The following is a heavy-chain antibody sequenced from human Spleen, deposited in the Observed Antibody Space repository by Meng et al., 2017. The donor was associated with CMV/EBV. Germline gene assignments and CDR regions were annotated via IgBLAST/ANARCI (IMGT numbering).Heavy chain of an antibody. CDR1: GGSVSSDTCY. CDR2: IHFSGST. V-gene: IGHV4-61*01. CDR3: ARGSSFGNWFDP. J-gene: IGHJ5*02. D-gene: IGHD6-6*01. Sequence: VSGGSVSSDTCYWTWIRQCTGKGLEWSGYIHFSGSTNYNPSLKSRVNISVDTSKNQLSLRLRSVTAADTAVYYCARGSSFGNWFDPWGQGTLVTVSS.